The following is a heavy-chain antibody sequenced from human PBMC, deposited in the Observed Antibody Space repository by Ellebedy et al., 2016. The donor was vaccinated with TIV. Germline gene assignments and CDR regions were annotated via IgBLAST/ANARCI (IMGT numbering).Heavy chain of an antibody. CDR2: INPNSGGT. CDR1: GYTFSGYY. Sequence: ASVKVSCXASGYTFSGYYMHWVRQAPGQGLEWMGWINPNSGGTNYAQNFQGRVTMTRDTSISTAYMELSTLRSDDMAVYYCARSRIAARPNWFDPWGQGTLVTVSS. J-gene: IGHJ5*02. D-gene: IGHD6-6*01. V-gene: IGHV1-2*02. CDR3: ARSRIAARPNWFDP.